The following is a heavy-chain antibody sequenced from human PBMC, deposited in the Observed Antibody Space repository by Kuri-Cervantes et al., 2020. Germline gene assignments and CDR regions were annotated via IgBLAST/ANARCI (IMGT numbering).Heavy chain of an antibody. CDR2: IGTTGDT. J-gene: IGHJ4*02. Sequence: GESLKISCAASGFTFSSYDMHWVRQATGKGLEWVSGIGTTGDTYYPGSVKGRFTISRDNAKNSLYLQMISLRAEDTAVYYCARSGYTASSGDGSGSYYSKNPHDYWGQGTLVTVSS. CDR1: GFTFSSYD. CDR3: ARSGYTASSGDGSGSYYSKNPHDY. V-gene: IGHV3-13*01. D-gene: IGHD3-10*01.